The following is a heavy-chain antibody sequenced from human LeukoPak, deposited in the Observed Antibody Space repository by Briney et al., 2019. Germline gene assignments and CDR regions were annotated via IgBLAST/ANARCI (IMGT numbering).Heavy chain of an antibody. CDR1: GFTFSTYA. CDR3: AKAPDYYGSGSHFDY. CDR2: ISGSGGYT. D-gene: IGHD3-10*01. V-gene: IGHV3-23*01. Sequence: GGSLRLSCAASGFTFSTYAMSWVRQAPGKGLEWVSCISGSGGYTYYADPVKGRFTISRDNSKNTLYLQMNSLRAEDTAPYYCAKAPDYYGSGSHFDYWGQGTLVTVSS. J-gene: IGHJ4*02.